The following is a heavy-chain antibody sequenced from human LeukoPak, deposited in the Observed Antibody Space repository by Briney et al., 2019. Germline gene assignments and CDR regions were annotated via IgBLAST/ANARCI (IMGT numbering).Heavy chain of an antibody. CDR2: INHSGST. J-gene: IGHJ5*02. CDR1: GGSLSGYY. D-gene: IGHD2-2*01. CDR3: ARRRVVPAAFDP. V-gene: IGHV4-34*01. Sequence: SETLSLTCAVYGGSLSGYYWSWIRQPPGKGLERIGEINHSGSTNYNPSLKSRVTISVDTSKNQFSLKLSSVTAADTAVYYCARRRVVPAAFDPWGQGTLVTVSS.